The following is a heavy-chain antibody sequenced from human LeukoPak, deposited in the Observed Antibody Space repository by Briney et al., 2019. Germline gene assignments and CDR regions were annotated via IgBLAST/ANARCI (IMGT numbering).Heavy chain of an antibody. CDR3: ARVVYSSSSGYFDY. Sequence: GASVKVSCKASGYTFTSYGISWVRQAPGQGLEWMGWISAYNGNTNYAQKLQGRVTMTTDTSTSTAYMELRSLRSDDTAVYYCARVVYSSSSGYFDYWGHGTLVTVSS. D-gene: IGHD6-6*01. V-gene: IGHV1-18*01. CDR1: GYTFTSYG. J-gene: IGHJ4*01. CDR2: ISAYNGNT.